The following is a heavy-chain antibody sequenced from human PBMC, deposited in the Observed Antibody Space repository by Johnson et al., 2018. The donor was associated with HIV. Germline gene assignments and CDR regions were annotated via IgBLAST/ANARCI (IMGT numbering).Heavy chain of an antibody. CDR3: ARGWVGATLRAFDI. Sequence: VQLVESGGGLVQPGRSLRLSCAASGFTFDDYGMSWVRQAPGKGLEWVSGISWNSGSIGYADSVKGRFTISRDNAKNTLYLQMNSLRAEDTAMYYCARGWVGATLRAFDIWGQGTMVTVSS. CDR2: ISWNSGSI. V-gene: IGHV3-9*01. CDR1: GFTFDDYG. J-gene: IGHJ3*02. D-gene: IGHD1-26*01.